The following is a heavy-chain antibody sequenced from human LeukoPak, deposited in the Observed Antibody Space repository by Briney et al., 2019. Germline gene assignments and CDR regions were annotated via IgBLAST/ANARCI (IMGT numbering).Heavy chain of an antibody. V-gene: IGHV1-2*04. CDR1: GYTFTGYY. J-gene: IGHJ6*02. CDR3: ARGDLTGTRIYYYGMDV. D-gene: IGHD1-20*01. CDR2: INPNSGGT. Sequence: ASVKVSCKASGYTFTGYYMHWVRQAPGQGLEWMGWINPNSGGTNYAQNFQGWVTMTRDMSISTAYMELSRLRSDDTAVYYCARGDLTGTRIYYYGMDVWGQGTTVTVS.